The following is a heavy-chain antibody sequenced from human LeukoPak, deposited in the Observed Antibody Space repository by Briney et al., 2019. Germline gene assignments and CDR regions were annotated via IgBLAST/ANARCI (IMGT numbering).Heavy chain of an antibody. CDR1: GYTFNNYA. V-gene: IGHV1-3*03. CDR3: ARGRGTPNTDRDFYFYYYMDV. J-gene: IGHJ6*03. Sequence: ASVKVSCKASGYTFNNYAIHWVRQAPGQRFEWMGWINTGNGHTKYSQVFQDRITITRDTSAATAYMELSSLRSDDMALYYCARGRGTPNTDRDFYFYYYMDVWGAGTTVIVSS. D-gene: IGHD1/OR15-1a*01. CDR2: INTGNGHT.